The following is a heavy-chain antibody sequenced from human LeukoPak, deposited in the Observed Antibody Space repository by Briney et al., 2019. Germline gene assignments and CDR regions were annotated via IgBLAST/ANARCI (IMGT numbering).Heavy chain of an antibody. Sequence: ASVKVSCKASGYTFTGFYMHWVRQPPGQGLAWMGCIDPSIGTTKYSQKFQGRVTMTRDTSISEVYMELSRLRSDDTAVYYCARLLEHYYFDASGYYDDDYWGQGTPIIVSS. V-gene: IGHV1-2*02. CDR3: ARLLEHYYFDASGYYDDDY. D-gene: IGHD3-22*01. J-gene: IGHJ4*02. CDR2: IDPSIGTT. CDR1: GYTFTGFY.